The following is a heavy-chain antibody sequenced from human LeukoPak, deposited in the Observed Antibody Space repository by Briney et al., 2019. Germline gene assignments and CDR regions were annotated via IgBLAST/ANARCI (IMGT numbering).Heavy chain of an antibody. Sequence: PSETLSLTCAVYGGSFSGYYWSWIRQPPGKGLEWIGEINHSGSTNYNPSLKSRVTISVDTSKNQFSLKLSSVTAADTAVYYCARPRRDSSGYPSKAFDIWGQGTMVTVSS. CDR1: GGSFSGYY. J-gene: IGHJ3*02. CDR3: ARPRRDSSGYPSKAFDI. V-gene: IGHV4-34*01. D-gene: IGHD3-22*01. CDR2: INHSGST.